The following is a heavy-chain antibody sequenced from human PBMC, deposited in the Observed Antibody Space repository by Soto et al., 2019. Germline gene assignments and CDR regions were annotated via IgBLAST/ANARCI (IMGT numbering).Heavy chain of an antibody. Sequence: GSLRLSCAASGFTFSSYSMSWVRQAPGKGLEWVSAISGSGGSTYYADSVKGRFTISRDNSKNTLYLQMNSLRAEDTAVYYCAKVPGSGSYYYYGMDVWGQGTTVTVSS. V-gene: IGHV3-23*01. D-gene: IGHD3-3*01. CDR2: ISGSGGST. J-gene: IGHJ6*02. CDR3: AKVPGSGSYYYYGMDV. CDR1: GFTFSSYS.